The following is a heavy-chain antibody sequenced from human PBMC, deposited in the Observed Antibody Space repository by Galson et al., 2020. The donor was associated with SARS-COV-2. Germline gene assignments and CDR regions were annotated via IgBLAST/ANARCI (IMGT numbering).Heavy chain of an antibody. CDR3: TSGSLFPTNY. CDR2: IKSKAYGGTT. V-gene: IGHV3-49*03. J-gene: IGHJ4*02. CDR1: GFTFGDYI. D-gene: IGHD3-10*01. Sequence: GESLKISCTASGFTFGDYIMNWFRQAPGKGLEWIGFIKSKAYGGTTKYAASVKGRFTISRDDSKSIAYLQMNSLKTEDTAMYYCTSGSLFPTNYWGQGTLVTVSS.